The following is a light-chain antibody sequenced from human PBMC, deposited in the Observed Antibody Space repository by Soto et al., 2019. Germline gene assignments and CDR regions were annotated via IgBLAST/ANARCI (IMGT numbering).Light chain of an antibody. Sequence: DIQMTQSPSSLSASVRDRVTITCRASQSISSYLNWYQQKPGKAPKLLIYAASSLQSGVPSRFSGSGSGTDFTLTISSLQPEDFAPYYCQQSDSTPRTFGQGTTLEIK. J-gene: IGKJ2*01. V-gene: IGKV1-39*01. CDR1: QSISSY. CDR2: AAS. CDR3: QQSDSTPRT.